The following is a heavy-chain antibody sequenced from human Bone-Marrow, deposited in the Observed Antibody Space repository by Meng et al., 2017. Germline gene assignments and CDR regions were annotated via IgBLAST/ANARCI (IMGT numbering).Heavy chain of an antibody. Sequence: GESLKISCAASGFTFSSYSMNWVHQAPGKGLEWVSSISSSSSYIYYADSVKGRFTISRDNAKNSLYLQMNSLRAEDTAVYYCAREDYGDSFDYWGQGTLVTVSS. CDR3: AREDYGDSFDY. CDR2: ISSSSSYI. CDR1: GFTFSSYS. J-gene: IGHJ4*02. V-gene: IGHV3-21*01. D-gene: IGHD4-17*01.